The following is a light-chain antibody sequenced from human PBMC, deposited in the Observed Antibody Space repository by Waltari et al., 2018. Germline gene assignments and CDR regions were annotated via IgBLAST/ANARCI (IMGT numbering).Light chain of an antibody. Sequence: DTQLSQFPSTLAASVGDRVTITCRAREAINKWLAWYQQKPGKAPKVLIYDASTLQSGVPSRFSGSGSGTGFTLTIDSLQPDDFATYYCQQYNRFSPFGQGTNVEVK. CDR2: DAS. J-gene: IGKJ1*01. CDR1: EAINKW. V-gene: IGKV1-5*01. CDR3: QQYNRFSP.